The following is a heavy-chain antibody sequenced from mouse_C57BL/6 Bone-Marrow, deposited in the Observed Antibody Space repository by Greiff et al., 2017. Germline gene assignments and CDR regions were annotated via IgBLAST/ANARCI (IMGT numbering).Heavy chain of an antibody. CDR1: GFTFSDYG. V-gene: IGHV5-17*01. CDR3: ARSGIPDWFAY. D-gene: IGHD5-2*01. J-gene: IGHJ3*01. Sequence: EVKLVESGGGLVKPGGSLKLSCAASGFTFSDYGMHWVRQAPEKGLEWVAYISSGSSTIYYADTVKGRFTIARDNAQNTLFLQMTSLRSENTAVYYCARSGIPDWFAYWGQGTLVTVSA. CDR2: ISSGSSTI.